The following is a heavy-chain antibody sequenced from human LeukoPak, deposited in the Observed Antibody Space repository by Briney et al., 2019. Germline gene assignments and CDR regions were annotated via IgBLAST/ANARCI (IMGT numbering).Heavy chain of an antibody. J-gene: IGHJ5*02. CDR2: IIPIFGTA. D-gene: IGHD3-10*01. CDR3: ARGGEGWFDP. V-gene: IGHV1-69*05. CDR1: GGTFSSYA. Sequence: ASVKVSCKASGGTFSSYAISWVRQAPGQGLEWMGGIIPIFGTANYAQKFQGRVTITTDESTTTAYMELSSLRSEDTAVYYCARGGEGWFDPWGQGTLVTVSS.